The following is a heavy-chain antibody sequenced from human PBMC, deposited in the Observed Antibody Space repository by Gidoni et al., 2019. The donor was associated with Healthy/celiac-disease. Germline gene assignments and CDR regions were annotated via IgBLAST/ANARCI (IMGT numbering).Heavy chain of an antibody. CDR3: ARVSYWFGEARFDY. CDR2: IKQDGSEK. J-gene: IGHJ4*02. V-gene: IGHV3-7*01. CDR1: GFTFSSYW. D-gene: IGHD3-10*01. Sequence: EVQLVESGGGLVQPGGSLRLSCAASGFTFSSYWMSWVRQAPGKGLEWVANIKQDGSEKYYVDSVKGRFTISRDNAKNSLYLQMNSLRAEDTAVYYCARVSYWFGEARFDYWGQGTLVTVSS.